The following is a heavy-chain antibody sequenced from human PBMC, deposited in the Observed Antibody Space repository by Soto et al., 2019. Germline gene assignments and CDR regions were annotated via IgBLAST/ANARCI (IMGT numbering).Heavy chain of an antibody. CDR2: ISYDGSNK. CDR3: AREQTYYYDSSGYYSYNWFDP. D-gene: IGHD3-22*01. V-gene: IGHV3-30-3*01. CDR1: GFTFSSYA. J-gene: IGHJ5*02. Sequence: QVQLVESGGGVVQPGRSLRLSCSASGFTFSSYAMHWVRQAPGKGLEWVAVISYDGSNKYYADSLKGRFTISRDNSKNTLYLQMNSLRAEDTAVYYCAREQTYYYDSSGYYSYNWFDPWGQGTLVTVSS.